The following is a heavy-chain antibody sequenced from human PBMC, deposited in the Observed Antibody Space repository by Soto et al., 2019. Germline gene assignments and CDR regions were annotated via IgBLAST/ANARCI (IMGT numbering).Heavy chain of an antibody. CDR2: INPNSGGT. CDR1: GYTFTGYY. J-gene: IGHJ6*02. V-gene: IGHV1-2*02. CDR3: ARVGYSSSWYLLDV. Sequence: ASVKVSCKASGYTFTGYYMHWVRQAPGQGLEWMGWINPNSGGTNYAQKFQGRVTITADESTSTAYMELSSLRSEDTAVYYCARVGYSSSWYLLDVWGQGTTVTVSS. D-gene: IGHD6-13*01.